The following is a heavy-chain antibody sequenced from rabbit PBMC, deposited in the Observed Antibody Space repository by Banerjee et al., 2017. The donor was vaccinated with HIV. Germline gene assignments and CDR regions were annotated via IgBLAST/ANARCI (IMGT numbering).Heavy chain of an antibody. J-gene: IGHJ4*01. Sequence: QEQLVESGGGLVQPGGSLKLSCKASGFDFSSVGISWVRRAPGKGLEWIAYIYPDHGTTDYASWVNGRFTISLDNAQNTVSLQMNSLTAADTATYFCARGLLIGDLWGPGTLVTVS. D-gene: IGHD4-2*01. CDR1: GFDFSSVG. V-gene: IGHV1S47*01. CDR3: ARGLLIGDL. CDR2: IYPDHGTT.